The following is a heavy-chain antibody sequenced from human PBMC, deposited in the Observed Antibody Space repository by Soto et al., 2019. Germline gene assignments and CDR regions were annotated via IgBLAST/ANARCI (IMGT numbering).Heavy chain of an antibody. Sequence: SETLSLTCAVYGGSFSGYYWSWIRQPPGKGLEWIGEINHSGSTNYNPSLKSRVTISVDTSKNQFSLKLSSVTAADTAVYYCAGAKYGGKGIFDYWGQGTLVTVSS. CDR1: GGSFSGYY. D-gene: IGHD5-12*01. CDR3: AGAKYGGKGIFDY. V-gene: IGHV4-34*01. CDR2: INHSGST. J-gene: IGHJ4*02.